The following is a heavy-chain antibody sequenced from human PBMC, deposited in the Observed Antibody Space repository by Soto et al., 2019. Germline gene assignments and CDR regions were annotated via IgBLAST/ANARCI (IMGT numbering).Heavy chain of an antibody. CDR3: ASGLELRYAFDI. CDR2: INAGNGNT. D-gene: IGHD1-7*01. Sequence: QVQLVQSGAEVKKPGASVKVSCKASGYTFTSYAMHWVRQAPGQRLEWMGWINAGNGNTKYSQKLQGRGTITRDTSATTAYMELSSLRSEDTAVYYCASGLELRYAFDIWGQGTMVTVSS. CDR1: GYTFTSYA. V-gene: IGHV1-3*01. J-gene: IGHJ3*02.